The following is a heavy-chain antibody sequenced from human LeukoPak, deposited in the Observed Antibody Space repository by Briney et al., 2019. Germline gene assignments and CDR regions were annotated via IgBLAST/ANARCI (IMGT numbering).Heavy chain of an antibody. CDR1: GGSIRGKT. CDR3: TKDTYCSGPTCNGGSGDY. Sequence: PSETLSLTCTVSGGSIRGKTGGWIRSPAAKGLNGIGGIYASGSTNYNPSLKSRVTMSVDTSKNQFSLKLSSVTAADTALFYSTKDTYCSGPTCNGGSGDYWGQGILVTVSS. J-gene: IGHJ4*02. CDR2: IYASGST. D-gene: IGHD2-15*01. V-gene: IGHV4-4*07.